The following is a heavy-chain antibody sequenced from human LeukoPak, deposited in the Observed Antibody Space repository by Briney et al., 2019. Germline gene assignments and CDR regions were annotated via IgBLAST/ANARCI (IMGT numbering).Heavy chain of an antibody. D-gene: IGHD6-13*01. CDR2: MNPNSGNT. CDR3: ARAGGIAAAGTD. J-gene: IGHJ4*02. CDR1: GYTFTSYD. V-gene: IGHV1-8*01. Sequence: ASVKLSCTASGYTFTSYDINWVRQATGQGLEWMGWMNPNSGNTGYAQKFQGRVTMTRNTSISTAYMELSSLRSEDTAVYYCARAGGIAAAGTDWGQGTLVTVSS.